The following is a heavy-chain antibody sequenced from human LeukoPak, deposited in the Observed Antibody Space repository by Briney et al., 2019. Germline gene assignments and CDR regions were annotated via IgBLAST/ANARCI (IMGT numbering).Heavy chain of an antibody. V-gene: IGHV3-48*01. CDR1: GFTFSSYS. D-gene: IGHD1-26*01. CDR3: AREHQIEWELLPGAFDI. CDR2: ISSSSSTI. J-gene: IGHJ3*02. Sequence: GGSLRLSCAASGFTFSSYSMNWVRQAPGEGVEGVLYISSSSSTIYYADSVKGRFTISRDNAKNSLYLQMNSLRAEDTAVYYCAREHQIEWELLPGAFDIWGQGAMVAVSS.